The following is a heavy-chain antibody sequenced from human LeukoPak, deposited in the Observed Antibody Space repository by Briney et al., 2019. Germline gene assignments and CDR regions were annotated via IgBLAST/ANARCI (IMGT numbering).Heavy chain of an antibody. V-gene: IGHV4-39*01. CDR1: GHPFSSSSYY. J-gene: IGHJ4*02. CDR3: ARQGYDSSGNALDY. D-gene: IGHD3-22*01. CDR2: IYYSGST. Sequence: PSEPLSLPCTLSGHPFSSSSYYWRWIRQPPAKGLERIGSIYYSGSTYYNPSLKSRVTISVDTSKNQFSLKLSSVTAADTAVYYCARQGYDSSGNALDYWGQGTLVTVSS.